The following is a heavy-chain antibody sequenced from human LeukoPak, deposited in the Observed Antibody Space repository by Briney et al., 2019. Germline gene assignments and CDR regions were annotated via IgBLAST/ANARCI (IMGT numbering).Heavy chain of an antibody. CDR1: GYTLTSYY. CDR3: ARDYCSGGSCYGDY. CDR2: INPSGGST. Sequence: ASVKVSCKASGYTLTSYYMHWVRQAPGQGLEWMGIINPSGGSTGYARKFQGRVTMTRDTSTSTVYMELSSLRSEDTAVYYCARDYCSGGSCYGDYWGQGTLVTVSS. D-gene: IGHD2-15*01. J-gene: IGHJ4*02. V-gene: IGHV1-46*01.